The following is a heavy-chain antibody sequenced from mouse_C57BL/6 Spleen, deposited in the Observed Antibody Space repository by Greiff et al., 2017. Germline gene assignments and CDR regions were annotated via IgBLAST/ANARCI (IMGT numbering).Heavy chain of an antibody. Sequence: QVQLQQPGAELVRPGTSVKLSCKASGYTFTSYWMHWVKQRPGQGLEWIGVIDPSDSYTNYNQKFKGKATLTVDTSSSTAYMQLSRLTSEDSAVDYCAKEDSNYVGMDYWGQGTSVTVSS. J-gene: IGHJ4*01. CDR2: IDPSDSYT. CDR3: AKEDSNYVGMDY. CDR1: GYTFTSYW. V-gene: IGHV1-59*01. D-gene: IGHD2-5*01.